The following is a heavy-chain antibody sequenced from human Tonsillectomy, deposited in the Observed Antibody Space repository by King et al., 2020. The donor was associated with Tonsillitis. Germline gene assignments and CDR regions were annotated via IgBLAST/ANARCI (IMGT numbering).Heavy chain of an antibody. CDR3: AHGSGWLVDY. J-gene: IGHJ4*02. D-gene: IGHD6-19*01. V-gene: IGHV2-5*02. CDR2: IYWDGDK. Sequence: FTLKESGPTLVKPTQTLTLTCTFSGFSLTTTAVGVGWIRQPPGKALEWLALIYWDGDKRYSPSLETRLTITKDTSKNQVVLTMTNMDPVDTATYYCAHGSGWLVDYWGQGTLLTVSS. CDR1: GFSLTTTAVG.